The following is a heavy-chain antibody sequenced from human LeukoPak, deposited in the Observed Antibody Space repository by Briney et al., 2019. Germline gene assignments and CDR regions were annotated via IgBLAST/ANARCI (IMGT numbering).Heavy chain of an antibody. D-gene: IGHD2/OR15-2a*01. CDR3: VSFYETY. V-gene: IGHV3-74*01. Sequence: GGSLRLSCAASGNYWMHWVRQVPGKGLVWVSHINSDGSWTSYADSVKGRFTIPKDNAKNTVYLQMNSLRAEDTAVYYCVSFYETYWGRGTLVTVSS. CDR1: GNYW. J-gene: IGHJ4*02. CDR2: INSDGSWT.